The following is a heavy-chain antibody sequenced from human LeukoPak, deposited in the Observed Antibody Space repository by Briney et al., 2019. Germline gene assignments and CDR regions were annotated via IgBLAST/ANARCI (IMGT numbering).Heavy chain of an antibody. CDR3: ARRGVDSSGYKNYYYCYMDV. D-gene: IGHD3-22*01. CDR2: ISSNGGST. V-gene: IGHV3-64*01. J-gene: IGHJ6*03. CDR1: GFTFSSYA. Sequence: GGSLRLSCAASGFTFSSYAMHWVRQAPGKGLEYVSAISSNGGSTYYANSVKGRFTISRDNSKNTLYLQMGSLRAEDMAVYYCARRGVDSSGYKNYYYCYMDVWGKGTTVTVSS.